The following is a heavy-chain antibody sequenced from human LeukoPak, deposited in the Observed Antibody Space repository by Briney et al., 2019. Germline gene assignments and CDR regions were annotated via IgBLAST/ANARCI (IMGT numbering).Heavy chain of an antibody. CDR1: GFTFSSFW. CDR2: IKQDGSEE. J-gene: IGHJ4*02. D-gene: IGHD3-22*01. CDR3: ARWEGNGYYFDY. Sequence: GSLRLSCAASGFTFSSFWMSGVRQAPGKGLEGVANIKQDGSEEYYVDSVKGRFTISRDNAKNSLYLQMNSLRAEDTAVYYCARWEGNGYYFDYRGQGTLVTVSS. V-gene: IGHV3-7*01.